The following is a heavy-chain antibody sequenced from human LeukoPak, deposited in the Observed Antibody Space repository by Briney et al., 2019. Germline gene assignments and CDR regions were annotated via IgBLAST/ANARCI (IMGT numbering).Heavy chain of an antibody. CDR3: ARGRGWGTFDI. V-gene: IGHV3-13*04. Sequence: GGSLRLSCAASGFTFSSYDMHWVRQGTGRGLEWVSAIGTAGDTYYPGSVKGRFTTSRENAKNSLYLQMNSLRVGDTAVYYCARGRGWGTFDIWGQGTMVTVSS. CDR2: IGTAGDT. CDR1: GFTFSSYD. D-gene: IGHD3-10*01. J-gene: IGHJ3*02.